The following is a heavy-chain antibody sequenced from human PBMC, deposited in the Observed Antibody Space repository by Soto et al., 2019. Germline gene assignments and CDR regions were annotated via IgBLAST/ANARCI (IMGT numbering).Heavy chain of an antibody. CDR2: MRPNSGGA. J-gene: IGHJ4*02. D-gene: IGHD3-16*01. CDR1: GYTFTGYY. V-gene: IGHV1-2*02. CDR3: ARDPHEGVYDY. Sequence: QVQLVQSGAEVKKSGASVKVSCKASGYTFTGYYLHWIRQAPGQGLEWMGWMRPNSGGANYAQKFQGRVSMTRDTSISTFYMELSRLRSDDTAVYYCARDPHEGVYDYWGQGTLVTVSS.